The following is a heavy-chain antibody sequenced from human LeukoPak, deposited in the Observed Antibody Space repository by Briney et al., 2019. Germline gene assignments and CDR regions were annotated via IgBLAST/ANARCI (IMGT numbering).Heavy chain of an antibody. V-gene: IGHV3-7*01. CDR1: GFTFSSYW. J-gene: IGHJ4*02. CDR2: IKRDGGEK. Sequence: GGSLRLSCAASGFTFSSYWMSWVRQAPGKGLEWVANIKRDGGEKYYVDSVKGRFTISRDNAKNSLYLQMNSLRAEDTAVYYCAREADDGVYYFDFWGQGTLVTVSS. D-gene: IGHD5-24*01. CDR3: AREADDGVYYFDF.